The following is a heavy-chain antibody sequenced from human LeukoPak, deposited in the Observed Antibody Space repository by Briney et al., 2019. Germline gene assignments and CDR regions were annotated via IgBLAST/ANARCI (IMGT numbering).Heavy chain of an antibody. CDR1: EFAFSDFY. Sequence: GGSLRLSCGASEFAFSDFYMTWIRQAPGKGLEWVSYISSSSSHTNYADSVKGRFTISRDNAKNPLYLQMNSLRAEDTAVYYCARTNLGSGWRFDYWGQGTLVTVSS. CDR2: ISSSSSHT. V-gene: IGHV3-11*06. D-gene: IGHD6-19*01. CDR3: ARTNLGSGWRFDY. J-gene: IGHJ4*02.